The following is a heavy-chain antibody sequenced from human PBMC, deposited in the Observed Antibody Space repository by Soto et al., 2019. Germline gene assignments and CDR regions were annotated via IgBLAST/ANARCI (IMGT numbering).Heavy chain of an antibody. J-gene: IGHJ6*02. CDR2: INPSGGST. V-gene: IGHV1-46*01. Sequence: ASVKVSCKASGYTFTSYYMHWVRQAPGQGLEWMGIINPSGGSTSYAQKFQGRVTMTRDTSTSTVYMELSSLRSEDTAVYYCARDQMYYDILTGYRPYGMDVWGQGTTVTVSS. D-gene: IGHD3-9*01. CDR3: ARDQMYYDILTGYRPYGMDV. CDR1: GYTFTSYY.